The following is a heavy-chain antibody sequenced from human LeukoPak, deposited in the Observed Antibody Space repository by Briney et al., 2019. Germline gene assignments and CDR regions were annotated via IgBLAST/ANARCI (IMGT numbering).Heavy chain of an antibody. J-gene: IGHJ2*01. V-gene: IGHV4-34*01. CDR1: GGSFSGYN. D-gene: IGHD3-22*01. CDR2: INHSGST. CDR3: ARATAFHYYDSSGYYKSWYFDL. Sequence: SETLSLTCAVYGGSFSGYNWSWIRQPPGKGREWIGEINHSGSTNYNPSLKSRVTISVDTSKNLFSLKLSSVTAADTAVYYCARATAFHYYDSSGYYKSWYFDLWGRGTLVTVSS.